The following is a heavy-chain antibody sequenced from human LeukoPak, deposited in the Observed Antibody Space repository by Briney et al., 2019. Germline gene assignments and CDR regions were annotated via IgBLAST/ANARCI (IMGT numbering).Heavy chain of an antibody. D-gene: IGHD2-2*02. CDR1: GGSISSSSYY. J-gene: IGHJ4*02. Sequence: SETLSLTCTVSGGSISSSSYYWGWIRQPPGQGLEWIGSIYYSGSTYYNPSLKSRVTISVDTSKNQFSLKLSSVTAADTAVYYCATMDTSVVVVPAAISYWGQGTLVTVSS. V-gene: IGHV4-39*01. CDR2: IYYSGST. CDR3: ATMDTSVVVVPAAISY.